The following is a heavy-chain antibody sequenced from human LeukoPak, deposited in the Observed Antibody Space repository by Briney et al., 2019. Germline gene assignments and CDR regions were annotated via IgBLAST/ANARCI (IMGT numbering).Heavy chain of an antibody. CDR1: GFTFDDYA. D-gene: IGHD3-10*01. V-gene: IGHV3-66*01. Sequence: GGSLRLSCAASGFTFDDYAMHWVRQAPGKGLEWVSVIYSGGSTYYADSVKGRFTISRDNSKNTLYLQMNSLRAEDTAVYYCARVVHYYGSGSSYFDYWGQGTLVTVSS. J-gene: IGHJ4*02. CDR3: ARVVHYYGSGSSYFDY. CDR2: IYSGGST.